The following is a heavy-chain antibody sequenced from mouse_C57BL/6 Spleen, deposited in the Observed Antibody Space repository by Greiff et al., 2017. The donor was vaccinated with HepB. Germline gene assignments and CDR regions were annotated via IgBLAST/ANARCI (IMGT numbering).Heavy chain of an antibody. V-gene: IGHV1-81*01. D-gene: IGHD2-3*01. CDR3: APDGYSDAMDY. CDR2: IYPRSGNT. CDR1: GYTFTSYG. Sequence: QVQLQQSGAELARPGASVKLSCKASGYTFTSYGISWVKQRTGQGLEWIGEIYPRSGNTYYNEKFKGKATLTADKSSSTAYMELRSLTSEDSAVYFCAPDGYSDAMDYWGQGTSVTVSS. J-gene: IGHJ4*01.